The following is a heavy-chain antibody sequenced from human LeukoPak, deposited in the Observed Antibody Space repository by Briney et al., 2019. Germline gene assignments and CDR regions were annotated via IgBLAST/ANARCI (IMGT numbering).Heavy chain of an antibody. CDR1: GFTFSSHG. J-gene: IGHJ4*02. CDR2: IWYDGSNK. Sequence: GGSLRLSCAASGFTFSSHGMHGVRQAPGKGLEWVAVIWYDGSNKYYADSVKGRFTISRDNSKNTLYLQMNSLGAEDTAVYYCARDGTGSNSGWYIHWGQGALVTVSS. CDR3: ARDGTGSNSGWYIH. V-gene: IGHV3-33*01. D-gene: IGHD6-19*01.